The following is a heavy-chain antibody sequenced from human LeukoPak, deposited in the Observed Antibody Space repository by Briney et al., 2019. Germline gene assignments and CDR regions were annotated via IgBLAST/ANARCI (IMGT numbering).Heavy chain of an antibody. D-gene: IGHD3-22*01. Sequence: GGSLRLSCAASGFTFSNYWMSWVRQAPGKGLEWVANMNQDGSEKYYVDSVKGRFTISRDNAKNSLYLQMSSLRVEDTAVFYCAKGAYYYDSSAQYFFDYWGQGTLVTVSS. V-gene: IGHV3-7*01. CDR1: GFTFSNYW. CDR3: AKGAYYYDSSAQYFFDY. CDR2: MNQDGSEK. J-gene: IGHJ4*02.